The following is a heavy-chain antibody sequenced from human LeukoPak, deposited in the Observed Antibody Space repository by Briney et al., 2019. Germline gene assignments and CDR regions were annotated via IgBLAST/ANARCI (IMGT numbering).Heavy chain of an antibody. V-gene: IGHV3-21*01. J-gene: IGHJ4*02. Sequence: GGSLRLSCAASGFTFSSYSMNWVRQAPGKGLEWVSSVSSRSSYIYYADSVKGRFRISTDKAKNSLYPPMNRLRAEDTAVYYCARDKRSRPPDSWGQGTLVTVSS. CDR1: GFTFSSYS. D-gene: IGHD2-15*01. CDR2: VSSRSSYI. CDR3: ARDKRSRPPDS.